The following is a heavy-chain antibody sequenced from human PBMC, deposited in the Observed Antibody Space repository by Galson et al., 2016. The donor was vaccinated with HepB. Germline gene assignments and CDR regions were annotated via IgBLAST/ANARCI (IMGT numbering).Heavy chain of an antibody. CDR3: ARSYGIRAGTTVYGMDV. J-gene: IGHJ6*02. D-gene: IGHD1-1*01. CDR2: ITSSGSLT. Sequence: SLRLSCAASGFTFSSYTMTWVRQAPGKGLEWVSAITSSGSLTYYADSVKGRFTITRDNAKKSMYQQMNSLIAEETAVYYCARSYGIRAGTTVYGMDVWGQGTTVTVSS. V-gene: IGHV3-21*01. CDR1: GFTFSSYT.